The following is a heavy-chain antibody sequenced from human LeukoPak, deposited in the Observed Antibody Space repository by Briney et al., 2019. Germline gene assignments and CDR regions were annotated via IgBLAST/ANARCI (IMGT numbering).Heavy chain of an antibody. Sequence: ASVKVSCKAPSYTFTSYGISWVRQAPGQGLEWMGWISAYNGNTNYAQKLQGRVTMTTDTSTSTAYMELRSLRSEDTAVYYCARDGGSGDGPWEGNFDYWGQGTLVTVSS. CDR2: ISAYNGNT. D-gene: IGHD3-10*01. CDR3: ARDGGSGDGPWEGNFDY. V-gene: IGHV1-18*01. CDR1: SYTFTSYG. J-gene: IGHJ4*02.